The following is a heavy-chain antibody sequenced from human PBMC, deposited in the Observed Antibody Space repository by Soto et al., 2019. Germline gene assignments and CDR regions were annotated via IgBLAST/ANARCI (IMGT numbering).Heavy chain of an antibody. D-gene: IGHD5-12*01. V-gene: IGHV3-73*01. J-gene: IGHJ4*02. CDR3: SRHSYSGYDNY. CDR1: GFTFSCSA. CDR2: IRSKANSYAT. Sequence: PGGSLRLSCAASGFTFSCSAMQLCRQSSGKGLEWVGRIRSKANSYATAYAASVKGRFTISRDDSKDTAYLQMNSLKTEDTAVYYCSRHSYSGYDNYWGQGTLVTVSS.